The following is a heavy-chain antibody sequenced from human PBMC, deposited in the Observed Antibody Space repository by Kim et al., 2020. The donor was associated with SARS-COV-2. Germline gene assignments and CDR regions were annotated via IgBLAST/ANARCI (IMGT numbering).Heavy chain of an antibody. J-gene: IGHJ4*02. Sequence: PSLKSRVTISVDTSKNQFSLKLSSVTAADTAVYYCARRYDYVWGSSSFDYWGQGTLVTVSS. CDR3: ARRYDYVWGSSSFDY. V-gene: IGHV4-39*01. D-gene: IGHD3-16*01.